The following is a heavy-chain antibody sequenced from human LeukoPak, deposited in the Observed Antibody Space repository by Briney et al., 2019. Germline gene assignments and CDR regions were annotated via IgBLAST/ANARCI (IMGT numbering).Heavy chain of an antibody. J-gene: IGHJ3*02. CDR2: IYTSGST. D-gene: IGHD3-22*01. V-gene: IGHV4-61*02. CDR1: GGSISSGSYY. CDR3: ASYNSSYYWDDAFDI. Sequence: SETLSLTCTVSGGSISSGSYYWSWIRQPAGTGLEWIGRIYTSGSTKYNPSLKSRVTISVDTPKNQFSLKLSSVTAADTAVYYCASYNSSYYWDDAFDIWGQGTMVTVSS.